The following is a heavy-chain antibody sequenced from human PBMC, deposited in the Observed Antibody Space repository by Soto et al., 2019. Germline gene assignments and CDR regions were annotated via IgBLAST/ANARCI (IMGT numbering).Heavy chain of an antibody. V-gene: IGHV1-69*04. CDR2: IIPILGIA. CDR1: GGTFSSYA. CDR3: ARVSAYSYGHFNY. Sequence: SVKVSCKASGGTFSSYAISWVRQAPGQGLEWMGRIIPILGIANYAQKFQGRVTITADKSTSTAYRELSSLRSEDTAVYYCARVSAYSYGHFNYWGQGILVTVSS. J-gene: IGHJ4*02. D-gene: IGHD5-18*01.